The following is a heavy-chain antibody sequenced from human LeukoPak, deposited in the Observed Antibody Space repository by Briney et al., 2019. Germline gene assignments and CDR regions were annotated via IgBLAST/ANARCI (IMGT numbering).Heavy chain of an antibody. J-gene: IGHJ6*03. V-gene: IGHV4-34*01. CDR2: INNSGTT. Sequence: PSETLSLTCAVYGASFSGYYWSWIRQPPGQGLEWIAEINNSGTTNYNPSLKGRVTISVDTSKNQFSLRLSSVTAADTAVYYCASGRGYTSGLWYYYMDVWGKGTTVTVSS. CDR1: GASFSGYY. D-gene: IGHD6-25*01. CDR3: ASGRGYTSGLWYYYMDV.